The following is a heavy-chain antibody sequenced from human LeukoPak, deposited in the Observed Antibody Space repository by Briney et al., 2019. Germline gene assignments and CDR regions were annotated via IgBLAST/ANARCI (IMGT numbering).Heavy chain of an antibody. J-gene: IGHJ4*02. V-gene: IGHV4-34*01. CDR3: ARGAHFWSGYYPYYFDY. Sequence: SETLSLTCAVYGGSFSGYYWSWIRQPPGKGLEWIGEINHSGSTNYNPSLKSRVTISVDTSKNQFSLKLSSVTAADTAVYYCARGAHFWSGYYPYYFDYWGQGTLVTVSS. CDR1: GGSFSGYY. CDR2: INHSGST. D-gene: IGHD3-3*01.